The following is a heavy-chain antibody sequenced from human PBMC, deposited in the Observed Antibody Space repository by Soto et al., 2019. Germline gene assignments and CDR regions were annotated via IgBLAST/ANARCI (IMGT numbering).Heavy chain of an antibody. J-gene: IGHJ5*01. V-gene: IGHV4-34*01. Sequence: SETLSLTCGVYGGSFSGYYWSWIRQPPGKGLEWIGEINPSGGTNYNPSLKSRVTTSVDTSKNQFSLKVTSVTAADTAVYSCARVRAGRDQQEFDSRGQGTVVTVSS. CDR2: INPSGGT. CDR1: GGSFSGYY. CDR3: ARVRAGRDQQEFDS.